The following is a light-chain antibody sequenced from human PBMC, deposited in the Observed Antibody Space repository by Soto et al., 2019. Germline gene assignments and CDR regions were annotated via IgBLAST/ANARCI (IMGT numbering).Light chain of an antibody. Sequence: QAVVPQEPSFSVSPGGTVTLTCGLTSGSVSTTYYPSWYQQTPGQAPRTLIYSTNIRSSGVPDRVSGSILGNKAALTVTGAQEDDESDYHCMLYMGGGLVVFGGGTQLTVL. CDR3: MLYMGGGLVV. CDR1: SGSVSTTYY. V-gene: IGLV8-61*01. J-gene: IGLJ2*01. CDR2: STN.